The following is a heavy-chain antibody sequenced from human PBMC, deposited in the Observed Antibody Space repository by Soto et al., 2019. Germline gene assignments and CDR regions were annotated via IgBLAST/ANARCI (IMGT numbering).Heavy chain of an antibody. CDR2: IYHSGST. V-gene: IGHV4-4*02. Sequence: QVQLQESGPGLVKPSGTLSLTCAVSGSSISSRNWWSWVRQPPGQGLEWIGDIYHSGSTNYNPSLKSRVTISVDKSKNHFSLKLTSGNAADTAVYDCASFYNDAGWGRDWGQGTLVTVSS. CDR3: ASFYNDAGWGRD. CDR1: GSSISSRNW. J-gene: IGHJ4*02. D-gene: IGHD3-22*01.